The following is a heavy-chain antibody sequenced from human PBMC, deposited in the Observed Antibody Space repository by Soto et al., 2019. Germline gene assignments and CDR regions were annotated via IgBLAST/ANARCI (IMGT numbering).Heavy chain of an antibody. D-gene: IGHD2-2*01. CDR3: ASRRRCSSTSCPFAY. V-gene: IGHV4-30-2*01. Sequence: KPSETLSLTCAVSGGSINSGGYSWSWIRQPPGKGLEWIGYIYHSGSTYYNPSLKSRVTISVDRSKNQFSLKLSSVTAADTAVYYCASRRRCSSTSCPFAYWGQGTLVTVSS. J-gene: IGHJ4*02. CDR1: GGSINSGGYS. CDR2: IYHSGST.